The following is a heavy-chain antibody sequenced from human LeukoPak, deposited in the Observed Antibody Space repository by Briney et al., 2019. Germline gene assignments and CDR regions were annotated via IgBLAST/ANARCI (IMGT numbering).Heavy chain of an antibody. CDR3: AKTGIAAANDY. J-gene: IGHJ4*02. V-gene: IGHV3-21*01. CDR2: ISSSSSYI. CDR1: GFTFSSYS. D-gene: IGHD6-13*01. Sequence: GGSLRLSCAASGFTFSSYSMNWVRQAPGKGLEWVSSISSSSSYIYYADSVKGRFTISRDNSKNTLYLQMNSLRAEDTAVYYCAKTGIAAANDYWGQGTLVTVSS.